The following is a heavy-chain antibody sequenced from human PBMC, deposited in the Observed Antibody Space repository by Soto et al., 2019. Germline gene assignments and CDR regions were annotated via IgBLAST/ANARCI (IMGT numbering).Heavy chain of an antibody. V-gene: IGHV1-69*02. CDR1: GDTFSFYS. J-gene: IGHJ4*02. CDR2: INPILSMS. D-gene: IGHD3-10*01. CDR3: ASSYGSGYPAFDY. Sequence: QVQLVQSGAEVKKPGSSVRVSCKASGDTFSFYSINWVLQAPGLGLEWMGRINPILSMSNYAQRFQGRVTVTADKSTSTAYMELSSLRSEDTAMYYCASSYGSGYPAFDYWGQGALVTVSS.